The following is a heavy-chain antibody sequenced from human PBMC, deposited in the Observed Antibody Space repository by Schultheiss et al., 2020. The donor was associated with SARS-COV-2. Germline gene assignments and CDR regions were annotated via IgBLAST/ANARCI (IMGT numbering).Heavy chain of an antibody. V-gene: IGHV4-59*01. J-gene: IGHJ4*02. D-gene: IGHD5-24*01. CDR1: GSSISGYF. CDR2: IYYTGIT. CDR3: ARATRVESLFSVRGGSFDF. Sequence: SETLSLTCTVSGSSISGYFWTWIRQPPGKGLEQVGNIYYTGITKYNPSLKSRITISVDTSKKQFSLKLGSVTAADTAVYFCARATRVESLFSVRGGSFDFWGRGALVTVSS.